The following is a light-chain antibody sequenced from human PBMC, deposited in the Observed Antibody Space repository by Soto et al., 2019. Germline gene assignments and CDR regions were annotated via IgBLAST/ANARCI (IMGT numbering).Light chain of an antibody. J-gene: IGKJ1*01. V-gene: IGKV3-20*01. CDR3: HQYYRTPRT. Sequence: EIVLTQSPGTLSLSPGERATLSCRASQSVLSDYLAWYQQKPRQAPRLHIYGASTRATGIPDRFSGSGSGTGFTLTIGRLQAEDVAVYYCHQYYRTPRTFGHRTKV. CDR1: QSVLSDY. CDR2: GAS.